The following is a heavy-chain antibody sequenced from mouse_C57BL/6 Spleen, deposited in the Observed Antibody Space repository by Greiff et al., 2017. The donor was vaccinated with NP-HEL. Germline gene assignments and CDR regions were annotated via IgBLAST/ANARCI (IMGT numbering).Heavy chain of an antibody. CDR3: ARGWDKDYYAMDY. D-gene: IGHD4-1*01. CDR1: GYTFTSYW. CDR2: IHPNSGST. J-gene: IGHJ4*01. Sequence: QVQLQQPGAELVKPGASVKLSCKASGYTFTSYWMHWVKQRPGQGLEWIGMIHPNSGSTNYNEKFKSKATLTVDKSSSTAYMQLCSLTSEDSAVYYCARGWDKDYYAMDYWGQGTSVTVSS. V-gene: IGHV1-64*01.